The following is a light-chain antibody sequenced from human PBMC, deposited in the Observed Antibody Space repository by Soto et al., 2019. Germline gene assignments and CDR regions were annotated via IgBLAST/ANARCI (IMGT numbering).Light chain of an antibody. CDR1: QDITNY. CDR3: QQYDNLPLT. Sequence: DIQMTQSPSSLSASVEDRVTITSQASQDITNYLNWYQQKPGKAPKLLIYDASNLETGVPSRFSGSGSGTDFTFTISSLQPEDIATYYCQQYDNLPLTFGGGTKVEIK. J-gene: IGKJ4*01. CDR2: DAS. V-gene: IGKV1-33*01.